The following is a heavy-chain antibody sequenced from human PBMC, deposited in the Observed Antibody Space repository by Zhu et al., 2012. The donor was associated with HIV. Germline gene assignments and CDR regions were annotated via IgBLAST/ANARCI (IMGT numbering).Heavy chain of an antibody. CDR3: AREGYSSGWDY. CDR2: IYTSGST. V-gene: IGHV4-4*09. CDR1: GGSISSYY. J-gene: IGHJ4*02. Sequence: QVQLQESGPGLVKPSETLSLTCTVSGGSISSYYWSWIRQPPGKGLEWIGYIYTSGSTNYNPSLKSRVTISVDTSKNQFSLKLSSVTAADTAVYYCAREGYSSGWDYWGQGTLGHRLL. D-gene: IGHD6-19*01.